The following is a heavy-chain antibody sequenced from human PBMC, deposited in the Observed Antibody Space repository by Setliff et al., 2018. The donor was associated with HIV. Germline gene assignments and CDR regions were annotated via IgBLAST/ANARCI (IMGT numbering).Heavy chain of an antibody. J-gene: IGHJ6*02. CDR1: GFTFPGHY. D-gene: IGHD3-10*01. CDR2: VNPNSGDA. V-gene: IGHV1-2*02. CDR3: ARNFGLSPSGKYYYYYGMDI. Sequence: GALVKGPCKASGFTFPGHYLHWVRQAPGQGLEWLGWVNPNSGDAIYAQNFQGRVTMTRDTSINAAYMELRGLRSDDTAVYYCARNFGLSPSGKYYYYYGMDIWGQGTTVTVS.